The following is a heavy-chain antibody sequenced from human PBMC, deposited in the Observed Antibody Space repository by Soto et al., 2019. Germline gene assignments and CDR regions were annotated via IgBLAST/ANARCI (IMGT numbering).Heavy chain of an antibody. CDR1: GFTFSSYA. CDR2: ISSSGGST. V-gene: IGHV3-23*02. Sequence: LRLSCAASGFTFSSYAMSWVLQAPGKGLEGVSAISSSGGSTYYEASVKGRFTISRDKSKNTLYLQMNSMRAEDTAVYYCAKVYYYDSSGTVPNDAFDIWGQGTMVTVSS. D-gene: IGHD3-22*01. CDR3: AKVYYYDSSGTVPNDAFDI. J-gene: IGHJ3*02.